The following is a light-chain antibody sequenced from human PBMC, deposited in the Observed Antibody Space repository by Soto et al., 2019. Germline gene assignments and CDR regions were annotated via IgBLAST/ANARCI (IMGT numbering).Light chain of an antibody. V-gene: IGKV3-11*01. CDR3: QQNYNLQGT. CDR1: QSISTY. Sequence: EIVLTQSPATLSLSPGDRATLSCSASQSISTYVNWFQQKPGQPPRLLIYAASTRVTGIPDRISGSGSGADFSLTISSLEAEDSAVYYCQQNYNLQGTFGQGTKVEIK. J-gene: IGKJ1*01. CDR2: AAS.